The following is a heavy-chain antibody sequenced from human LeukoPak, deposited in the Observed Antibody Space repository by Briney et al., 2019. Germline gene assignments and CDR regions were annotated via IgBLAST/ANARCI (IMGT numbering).Heavy chain of an antibody. V-gene: IGHV3-11*04. Sequence: PGGSLRLSCAVSGFTFSDYYMNWIRQAPGKGLEWVSYISSSSPTIYYADSVKGRFTISRDNSKNTLYLQMNSLRAEDTAVYYCARDLNWNDGYDYWGQGTLVTVSS. D-gene: IGHD1-20*01. CDR2: ISSSSPTI. CDR3: ARDLNWNDGYDY. CDR1: GFTFSDYY. J-gene: IGHJ4*02.